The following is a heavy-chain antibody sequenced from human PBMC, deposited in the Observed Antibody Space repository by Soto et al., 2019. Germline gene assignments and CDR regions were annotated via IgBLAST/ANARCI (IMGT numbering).Heavy chain of an antibody. J-gene: IGHJ4*02. CDR1: GFIFSDYS. V-gene: IGHV3-21*06. D-gene: IGHD2-15*01. CDR3: ARGRTCKGASCYGGGDY. Sequence: EVHLVESGGGLVKPGGSLRLSCAASGFIFSDYSMNWMRQAPGKGLEWVASISSDDNYIYYRDSVEGRFTISRDNAKNSLCLQMTSLGADDTAVYYCARGRTCKGASCYGGGDYWGQGTLVTVSS. CDR2: ISSDDNYI.